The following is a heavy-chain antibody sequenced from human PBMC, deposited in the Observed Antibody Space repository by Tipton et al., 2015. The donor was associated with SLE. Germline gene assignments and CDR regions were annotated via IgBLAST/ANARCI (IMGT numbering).Heavy chain of an antibody. D-gene: IGHD4-17*01. Sequence: LRLSCAVYGASFSGYYWSWIRQPPGKGLEWIGEINHSGSTNYNPSLKSRVTISVDTSKNQFSLKLSSVTAADTAVYYCARPAGYGDYVDWYFVLWGRGTLVTVSS. V-gene: IGHV4-34*01. CDR1: GASFSGYY. CDR2: INHSGST. CDR3: ARPAGYGDYVDWYFVL. J-gene: IGHJ2*01.